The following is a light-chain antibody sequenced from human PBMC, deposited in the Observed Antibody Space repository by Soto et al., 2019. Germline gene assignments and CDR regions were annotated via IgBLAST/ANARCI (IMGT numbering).Light chain of an antibody. J-gene: IGKJ3*01. CDR2: WAS. CDR3: QQYYSTPHST. V-gene: IGKV4-1*01. CDR1: QSVLYSSNNKNY. Sequence: DIVMTQSPDSLAVSLGERATINCKSSQSVLYSSNNKNYLAWYQQKPGQPPKLLIYWASTRESGVPDRFSGSGSGTDFSLTISSLQAEDVAVYYCQQYYSTPHSTFGPGNKVDIK.